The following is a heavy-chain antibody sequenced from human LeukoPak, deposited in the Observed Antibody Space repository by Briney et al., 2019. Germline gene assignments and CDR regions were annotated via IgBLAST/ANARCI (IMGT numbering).Heavy chain of an antibody. J-gene: IGHJ4*02. CDR2: INPDSGGT. CDR1: GYTFTGYY. V-gene: IGHV1-2*02. D-gene: IGHD2-21*02. Sequence: GASVKVSCKASGYTFTGYYMHWVRQGPGQGLEWMGWINPDSGGTLSAQNFQGRVTMTRDTSINTAYMEVHWLTSDDTALYYCARDLLETHCGGDCPRGLDYWGQGTLVTVSS. CDR3: ARDLLETHCGGDCPRGLDY.